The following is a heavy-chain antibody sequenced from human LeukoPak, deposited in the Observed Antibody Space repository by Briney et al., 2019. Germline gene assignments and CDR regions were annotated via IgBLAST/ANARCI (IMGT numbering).Heavy chain of an antibody. J-gene: IGHJ4*02. CDR1: GYSISSGYH. D-gene: IGHD3-3*01. Sequence: SETLSLTCTVSGYSISSGYHYGWIRQPPGKGLEWIGRVHQSGSTYYNPSRKSRVTISIDNSKNQFSLKLTSVTAADTAVYYCGSQREWSLTEYHFDYWGQGTLVTVSS. V-gene: IGHV4-38-2*02. CDR3: GSQREWSLTEYHFDY. CDR2: VHQSGST.